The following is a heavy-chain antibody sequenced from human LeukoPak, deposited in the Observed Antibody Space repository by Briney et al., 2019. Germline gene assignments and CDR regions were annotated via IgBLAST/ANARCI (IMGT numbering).Heavy chain of an antibody. CDR2: IYYSGST. CDR3: ARDSRRDGYNLYAFDI. D-gene: IGHD5-24*01. V-gene: IGHV4-59*01. J-gene: IGHJ3*02. Sequence: PSETLSLTCTVSGGSISSYYWSWIRQPPGKGLEWIGYIYYSGSTNYNPSLKSRVTISVDTSKNQFSLKLSSVTAADTAVYYCARDSRRDGYNLYAFDIWGQGTMVTVSS. CDR1: GGSISSYY.